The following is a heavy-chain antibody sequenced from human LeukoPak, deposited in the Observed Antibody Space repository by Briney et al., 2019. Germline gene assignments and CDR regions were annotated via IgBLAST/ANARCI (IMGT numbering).Heavy chain of an antibody. Sequence: ASVKVSCKASGYTFTGYYMHWVRQAPGQGREGMGWINPNSGGTNYAQKFQGRVTMTRDTSISTAYMELSRLRSDDTAVHYCATRLGSGWYGWFDPWGQGTLVTVSS. D-gene: IGHD6-19*01. V-gene: IGHV1-2*02. CDR2: INPNSGGT. CDR3: ATRLGSGWYGWFDP. J-gene: IGHJ5*02. CDR1: GYTFTGYY.